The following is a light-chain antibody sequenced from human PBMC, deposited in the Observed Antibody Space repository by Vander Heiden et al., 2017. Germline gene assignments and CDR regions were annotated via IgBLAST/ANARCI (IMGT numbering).Light chain of an antibody. V-gene: IGLV2-14*01. CDR2: DVS. CDR1: SSDVGGSNY. Sequence: QSALTQPASVSGSPGQSITISCTGTSSDVGGSNYVSWYQQHPGKAPKLMIYDVSNRPSGVSNRFFGSKSGNTASLTISGLQAEDEADYYCSSYTSSSTLVFGGGTKLTVL. CDR3: SSYTSSSTLV. J-gene: IGLJ2*01.